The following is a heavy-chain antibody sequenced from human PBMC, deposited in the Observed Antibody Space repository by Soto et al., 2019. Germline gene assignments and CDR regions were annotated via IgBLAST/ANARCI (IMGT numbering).Heavy chain of an antibody. J-gene: IGHJ4*02. CDR2: IKSKTDGGTT. D-gene: IGHD2-2*01. V-gene: IGHV3-15*01. CDR3: TTEYCSSTSCYIFDY. CDR1: GFTFSNAW. Sequence: PGGSLRLSCAASGFTFSNAWMSWVRQAPGKGLEWVGRIKSKTDGGTTDYAAPVKGRFTISTDDSKNTLYLQMNSLKTEDTAVYYCTTEYCSSTSCYIFDYWGQGTLVTVSS.